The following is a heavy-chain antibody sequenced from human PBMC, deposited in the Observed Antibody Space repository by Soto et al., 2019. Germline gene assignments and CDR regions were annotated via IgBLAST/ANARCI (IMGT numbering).Heavy chain of an antibody. D-gene: IGHD6-6*01. CDR3: ARRYGRGSSAGPVRYWYFDL. Sequence: QVQLQESGPGLVKPSQTLSLTCTVSGGSISSGDYYWSWIRQPPGKGLEGIGYIYYSGSTYYNPSLKSRVTISVDTSKNQFSLKLSSVTAADTAVYYCARRYGRGSSAGPVRYWYFDLWGRGTLVTVSS. V-gene: IGHV4-30-4*01. CDR2: IYYSGST. CDR1: GGSISSGDYY. J-gene: IGHJ2*01.